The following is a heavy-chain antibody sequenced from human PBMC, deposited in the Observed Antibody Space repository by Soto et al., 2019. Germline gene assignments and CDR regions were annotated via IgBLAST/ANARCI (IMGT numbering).Heavy chain of an antibody. Sequence: GASVKVSCKASGGTFSSYAISWVRQAPGQGLEWMGGIIPIFGTANYAQKFQGRVTITADESTSTAYMELSSLRSEDTAVYYCARGADKYGAGSYPLYYYYGMDVWGQGNTVTVSS. CDR1: GGTFSSYA. CDR3: ARGADKYGAGSYPLYYYYGMDV. CDR2: IIPIFGTA. V-gene: IGHV1-69*13. D-gene: IGHD3-10*01. J-gene: IGHJ6*02.